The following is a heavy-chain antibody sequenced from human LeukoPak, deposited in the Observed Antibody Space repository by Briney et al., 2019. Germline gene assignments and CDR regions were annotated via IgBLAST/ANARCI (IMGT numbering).Heavy chain of an antibody. D-gene: IGHD6-13*01. V-gene: IGHV1-69*04. CDR1: GGTFSSYA. CDR2: IIPILGIA. Sequence: SVEVSCKASGGTFSSYAISWVRQAPGQGLEWMGRIIPILGIANYAQKFQGRVTITADKSTSTAYMELSSLRSEDTAVYYCARDKRTTKQHPPGYYGMDVWGQGTTVTVSS. CDR3: ARDKRTTKQHPPGYYGMDV. J-gene: IGHJ6*02.